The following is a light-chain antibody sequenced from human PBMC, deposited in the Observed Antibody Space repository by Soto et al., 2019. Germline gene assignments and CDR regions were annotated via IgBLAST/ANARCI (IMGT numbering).Light chain of an antibody. CDR1: QSLLHSNGYNY. CDR3: MQALQTPT. J-gene: IGKJ4*01. Sequence: DIVMTQSPLSLPVTPGEPASISCRSSQSLLHSNGYNYLDWYLQKPGQSPQILIYLGSHRASGVPDRFSGSGSGTDFTLKISRVEAEDVGVYYRMQALQTPTFGGGTRVEIK. CDR2: LGS. V-gene: IGKV2-28*01.